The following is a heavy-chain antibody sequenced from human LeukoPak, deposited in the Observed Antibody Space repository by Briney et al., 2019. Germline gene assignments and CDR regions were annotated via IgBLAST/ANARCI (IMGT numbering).Heavy chain of an antibody. Sequence: VASVKVSCKASGGTFSSYAISWVRQAPGQGLEWMGGIIPIFGTANYAQKFQGRVTITADESTSTAYMELSSLRSEDTAVYYCARGVGWELLGRAYFDYWGQGTLVTVSS. CDR2: IIPIFGTA. D-gene: IGHD1-26*01. CDR1: GGTFSSYA. V-gene: IGHV1-69*13. J-gene: IGHJ4*02. CDR3: ARGVGWELLGRAYFDY.